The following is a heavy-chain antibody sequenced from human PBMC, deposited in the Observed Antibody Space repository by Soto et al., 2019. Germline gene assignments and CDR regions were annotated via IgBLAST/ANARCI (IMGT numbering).Heavy chain of an antibody. CDR3: ARVGGHYYGYAIDV. V-gene: IGHV3-66*01. CDR2: IYSAGTT. CDR1: EFTVSSNY. D-gene: IGHD3-10*01. Sequence: EVQLVESGGGLVQPGGSLRLSCEASEFTVSSNYMSWVRQAPGKGLEWVSIIYSAGTTYYADTVKGRITISRDRSKNTLYLQMNSLRAEDTAVYYCARVGGHYYGYAIDVWGQGTTVTVS. J-gene: IGHJ6*02.